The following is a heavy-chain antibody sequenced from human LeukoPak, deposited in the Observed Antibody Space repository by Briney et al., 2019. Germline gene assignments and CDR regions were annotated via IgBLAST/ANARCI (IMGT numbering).Heavy chain of an antibody. CDR2: LSTYNGNT. D-gene: IGHD3-10*01. CDR3: ASDYGSDYFDY. Sequence: ASVKVSCKASGYTFTSYGISWVRQAPGQGLGWVWWLSTYNGNTNYAQKLQGRVTIPTDPTTSTAYLELRRLRSDDTVVYYCASDYGSDYFDYWGQGTLVTVSS. V-gene: IGHV1-18*01. CDR1: GYTFTSYG. J-gene: IGHJ4*02.